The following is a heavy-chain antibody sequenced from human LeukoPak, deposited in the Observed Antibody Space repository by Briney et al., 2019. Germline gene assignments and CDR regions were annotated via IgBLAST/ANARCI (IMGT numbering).Heavy chain of an antibody. J-gene: IGHJ6*03. CDR2: INTNTGNP. CDR1: GYTFTSYA. V-gene: IGHV7-4-1*02. D-gene: IGHD5-18*01. Sequence: ASVKVSCKASGYTFTSYAMNWVRQAPGQGLEWMGWINTNTGNPTYAQGFTGRFVFSLDTSVSTAYLQISSLKAEDTAVYYCARGGYSPMSDYYYYYYMDVWGKGTTVTVSS. CDR3: ARGGYSPMSDYYYYYYMDV.